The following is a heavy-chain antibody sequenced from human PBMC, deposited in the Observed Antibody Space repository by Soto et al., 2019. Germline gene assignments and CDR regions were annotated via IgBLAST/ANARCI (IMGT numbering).Heavy chain of an antibody. J-gene: IGHJ4*02. CDR3: AKVFYYYVSGSYYKADY. CDR2: INSDGSST. D-gene: IGHD3-10*01. V-gene: IGHV3-74*01. Sequence: GGSLRLSCAASGFTFSSYWMHWVRQAPGKGLVWVSHINSDGSSTTYTDSVKGRFTISRDNAKNTLYLQMNSLRAEDTAVYYCAKVFYYYVSGSYYKADYWGQGTLVTVSS. CDR1: GFTFSSYW.